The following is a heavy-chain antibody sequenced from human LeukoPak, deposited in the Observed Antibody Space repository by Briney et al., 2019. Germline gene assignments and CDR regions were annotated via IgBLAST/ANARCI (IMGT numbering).Heavy chain of an antibody. V-gene: IGHV4-30-2*01. D-gene: IGHD6-6*01. CDR2: IYHSGST. CDR1: GGSISSGGYY. J-gene: IGHJ3*02. CDR3: ARRVLYSSSSRNAFDI. Sequence: TLSLTCTVSGGSISSGGYYWSWIRQPPGKGLEWIGYIYHSGSTNYNPSLKSRVTISVDTSKNQFSLKLSSVTAADTAVYYCARRVLYSSSSRNAFDIWGQGTMVTVSS.